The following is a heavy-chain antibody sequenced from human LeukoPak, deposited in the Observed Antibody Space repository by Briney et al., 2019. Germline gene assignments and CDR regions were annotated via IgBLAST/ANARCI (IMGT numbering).Heavy chain of an antibody. D-gene: IGHD4-17*01. CDR2: INPSGGST. CDR1: GYTFTSYY. J-gene: IGHJ6*03. CDR3: ASSVTPTPYYMHV. V-gene: IGHV1-46*01. Sequence: ASVKVSCKASGYTFTSYYMHWVRQAPGQGLEWMGIINPSGGSTSYAQKFQGRATITTDESTSTAYMELSSLRSEDTAVYYCASSVTPTPYYMHVWGKGTTVTGSS.